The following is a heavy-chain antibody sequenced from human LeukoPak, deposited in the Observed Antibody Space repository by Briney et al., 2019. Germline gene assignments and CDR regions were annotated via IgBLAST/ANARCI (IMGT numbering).Heavy chain of an antibody. V-gene: IGHV1-2*02. CDR3: ARECGGDCYYRDY. J-gene: IGHJ4*02. CDR2: INPNSGGT. CDR1: GYTFTGYC. D-gene: IGHD2-21*02. Sequence: ASVKVSCKASGYTFTGYCMHWVRQAPGQGLEWMGWINPNSGGTNYAQKFQGRVTMTRDTSISTAYMELSRLRSDDTAVYYCARECGGDCYYRDYWGQGTLVTVSS.